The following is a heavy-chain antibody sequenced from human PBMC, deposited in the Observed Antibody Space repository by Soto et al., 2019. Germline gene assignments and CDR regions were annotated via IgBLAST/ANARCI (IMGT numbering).Heavy chain of an antibody. J-gene: IGHJ5*02. D-gene: IGHD4-17*01. Sequence: PGGSLRLSCLVSGVSFRSFAMSWVRQAPGKGLEWISGISGSGETTYYTDSVKGRFTISRDNSKNTLYLQMNNLRAEDTALYFCARDNGLRWYPNWFDPRGQGTQVTVSS. CDR2: ISGSGETT. CDR1: GVSFRSFA. V-gene: IGHV3-23*01. CDR3: ARDNGLRWYPNWFDP.